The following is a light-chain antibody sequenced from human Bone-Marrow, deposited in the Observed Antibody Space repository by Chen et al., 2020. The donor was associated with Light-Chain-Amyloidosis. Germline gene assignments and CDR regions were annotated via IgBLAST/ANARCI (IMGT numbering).Light chain of an antibody. Sequence: QSALTQPPSASGSPGQSVTISCTGTSSDVGGYNYVSWYQQHPGKAPKLMIYGVSKRPSGVPDRFSGSKSANTASLTVSGLQAEDEADYYCSSYTGGNSPYVFGTGTKVTVL. J-gene: IGLJ1*01. V-gene: IGLV2-8*01. CDR2: GVS. CDR3: SSYTGGNSPYV. CDR1: SSDVGGYNY.